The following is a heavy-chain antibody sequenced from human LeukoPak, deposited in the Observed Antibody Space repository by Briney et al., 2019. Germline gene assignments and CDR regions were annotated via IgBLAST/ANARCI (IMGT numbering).Heavy chain of an antibody. V-gene: IGHV3-23*01. Sequence: GGSLRLSCAASRFTFSTYAMTWVRQAPGKGLEWVSSISAGGGSTYYADSVKGRFTISRDNSKNTLYLQMNSLRDEDTAVYYCAKGSRGSGTYYFDYWGQGTLVTVSS. J-gene: IGHJ4*02. D-gene: IGHD1-26*01. CDR1: RFTFSTYA. CDR3: AKGSRGSGTYYFDY. CDR2: ISAGGGST.